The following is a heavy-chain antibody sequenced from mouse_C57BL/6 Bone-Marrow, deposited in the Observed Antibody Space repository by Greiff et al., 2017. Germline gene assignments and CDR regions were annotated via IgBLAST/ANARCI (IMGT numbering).Heavy chain of an antibody. CDR2: IYPRSGNT. Sequence: QVQLQQSGAELARPGASVKLSCKASGYTFTSYGISWVKQRTGQGLEWIGEIYPRSGNTYYNEKFKGKATLTADKSSSTAYMELRSLTSEDSAVYFCARTIDGYYGLDYWGQGTTLTVSS. V-gene: IGHV1-81*01. CDR3: ARTIDGYYGLDY. D-gene: IGHD2-3*01. CDR1: GYTFTSYG. J-gene: IGHJ2*01.